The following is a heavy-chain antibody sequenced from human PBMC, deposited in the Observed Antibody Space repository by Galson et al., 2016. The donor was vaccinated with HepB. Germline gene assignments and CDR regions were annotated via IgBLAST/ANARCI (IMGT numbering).Heavy chain of an antibody. J-gene: IGHJ4*02. D-gene: IGHD3-10*01. CDR1: GGSISSYY. Sequence: SETLSLTCNVSGGSISSYYWSWIRQPPGKGLEWIGYIYYSGSTIYNPSLNSRVIISVDTSKNQFSLNLSSVTAADTAVYYCARDTMVRGLDCWGQGTLVTVSS. CDR3: ARDTMVRGLDC. V-gene: IGHV4-59*01. CDR2: IYYSGST.